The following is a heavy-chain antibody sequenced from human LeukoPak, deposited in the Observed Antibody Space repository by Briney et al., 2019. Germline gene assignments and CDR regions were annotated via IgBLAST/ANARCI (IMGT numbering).Heavy chain of an antibody. CDR3: VKGGYCSGGICDSYNWFDP. J-gene: IGHJ5*02. D-gene: IGHD2-15*01. Sequence: PGGSLRLSCSASGFTFSSYAMHWGRQAPGKGLEYVSAISSNGGSTYYADSVKGRFTISRDNSKNTLYLQMSSLRAEDTAVYYCVKGGYCSGGICDSYNWFDPWRQGTLVTVSS. CDR2: ISSNGGST. CDR1: GFTFSSYA. V-gene: IGHV3-64D*06.